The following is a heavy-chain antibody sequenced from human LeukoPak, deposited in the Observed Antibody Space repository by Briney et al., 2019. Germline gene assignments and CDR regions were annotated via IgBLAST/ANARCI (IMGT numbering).Heavy chain of an antibody. CDR2: IYYSGST. V-gene: IGHV4-39*01. D-gene: IGHD1-26*01. Sequence: SETLSLTCTVSGGPISSSSYYWGWIRQPPGKGLEWIGSIYYSGSTHYNPSLKSRVTISVDTSKNQFSLKLSSVTAADTAVYYCAVQWFIVGATYWGQGTLVTVSS. J-gene: IGHJ4*02. CDR1: GGPISSSSYY. CDR3: AVQWFIVGATY.